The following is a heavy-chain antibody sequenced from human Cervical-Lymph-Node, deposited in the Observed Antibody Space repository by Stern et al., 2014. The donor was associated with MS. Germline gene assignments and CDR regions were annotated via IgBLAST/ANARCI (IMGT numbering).Heavy chain of an antibody. Sequence: QVQLGQSGAEVKKPGASVKVSCKASGYTFTSYAVHWGRQAPGQRLECMGWINAGNGYTKYSQKFQGRVTITRDTSASTAYMELSSLTSEDTAVYYCARERYGGHDYWGQGTQVTVSS. V-gene: IGHV1-3*01. CDR2: INAGNGYT. CDR3: ARERYGGHDY. J-gene: IGHJ4*02. CDR1: GYTFTSYA. D-gene: IGHD4-23*01.